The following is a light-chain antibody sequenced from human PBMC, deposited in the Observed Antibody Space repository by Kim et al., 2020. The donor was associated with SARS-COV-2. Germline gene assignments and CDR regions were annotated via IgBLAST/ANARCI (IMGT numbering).Light chain of an antibody. CDR3: CSYAGSYTYV. CDR1: SSDVGGYSY. Sequence: LTQPRSVSGSPGQSVTISCTGTSSDVGGYSYVSWYQQHPGKAPKLMIYDVSKRPSGVPDHFSGSKSGNTASLTISGLQAEDEADYYCCSYAGSYTYVFGTGTQLTVL. J-gene: IGLJ1*01. CDR2: DVS. V-gene: IGLV2-11*01.